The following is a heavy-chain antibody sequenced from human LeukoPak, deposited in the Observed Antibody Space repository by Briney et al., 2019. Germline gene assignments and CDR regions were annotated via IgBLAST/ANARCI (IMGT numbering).Heavy chain of an antibody. CDR2: ISHTSDSI. J-gene: IGHJ4*02. Sequence: GGSLRLSCVPSGFTFRIYGMNWVRQAPGKGPEWFSYISHTSDSILYADSVKGRFTMSRDNAKKSLYLQMNSLRAEDSAVYYCARATRNGYDYWGQGTLVTVSS. D-gene: IGHD5-24*01. V-gene: IGHV3-48*01. CDR1: GFTFRIYG. CDR3: ARATRNGYDY.